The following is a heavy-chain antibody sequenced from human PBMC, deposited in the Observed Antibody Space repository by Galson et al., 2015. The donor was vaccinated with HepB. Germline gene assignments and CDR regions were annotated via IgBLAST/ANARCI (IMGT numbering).Heavy chain of an antibody. CDR1: GGSIRNDNVY. J-gene: IGHJ2*01. Sequence: SETLSLTCSVSGGSIRNDNVYWSWIRQSPGKGLEWIGSIYYSGSTNPNPSLLSRLTMSVDTSKNQFSLKLASVTAANTAVYRCARYFEIWSRGTMVTVST. CDR2: IYYSGST. CDR3: ARYFEI. V-gene: IGHV4-61*01.